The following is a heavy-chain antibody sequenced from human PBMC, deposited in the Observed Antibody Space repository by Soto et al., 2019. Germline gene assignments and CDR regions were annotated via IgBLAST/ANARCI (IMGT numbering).Heavy chain of an antibody. CDR1: GFTFNTYW. Sequence: EVQLVESGGGLVQPGGSLRLPCAGSGFTFNTYWIHWVRQAPGKGLVLVSCINSDGTSTRYADSVKGRFTISRDNAKNTLYLQMNSLRTEDTAVYYCARGRYYGMDVWGQGTTVTVSS. J-gene: IGHJ6*02. CDR2: INSDGTST. CDR3: ARGRYYGMDV. V-gene: IGHV3-74*01.